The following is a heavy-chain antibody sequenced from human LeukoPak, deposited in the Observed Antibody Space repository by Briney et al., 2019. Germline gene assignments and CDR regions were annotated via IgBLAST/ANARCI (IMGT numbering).Heavy chain of an antibody. Sequence: SETLSLTCAVYGGSFSGYYWSWIRQPPGKGLEWIGYIYYSGSTNYNPSLKSRVTISVDTSKNQFSLKLSSVTAADTAVYYCARGTPYYGSGTYYYYMDVWGKGTTVTISS. CDR2: IYYSGST. CDR3: ARGTPYYGSGTYYYYMDV. V-gene: IGHV4-59*01. CDR1: GGSFSGYY. J-gene: IGHJ6*03. D-gene: IGHD3-10*01.